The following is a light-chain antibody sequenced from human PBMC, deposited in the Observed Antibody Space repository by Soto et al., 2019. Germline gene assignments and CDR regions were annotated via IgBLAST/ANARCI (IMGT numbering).Light chain of an antibody. CDR3: QQSYSIPSIT. V-gene: IGKV1-39*01. Sequence: DIQMTQSPSSLSASVGDRVTITCRASQDIRDDLGWYQQKPGKAPKLLIYAASSLQSGVPSRFSGSGSGTDFTLTISSLQPEDFVTYYCQQSYSIPSITFGQGTRLEIK. CDR2: AAS. CDR1: QDIRDD. J-gene: IGKJ5*01.